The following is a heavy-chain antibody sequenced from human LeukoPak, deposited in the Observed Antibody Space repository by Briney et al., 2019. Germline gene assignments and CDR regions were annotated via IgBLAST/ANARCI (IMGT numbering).Heavy chain of an antibody. V-gene: IGHV4-39*07. D-gene: IGHD3-10*01. Sequence: SETLSLTCTVSGGSISSSSYYWGWIRQPPGKGLEWIGSIYYSGSTYYNPSLKSRVTISVDTSKNQFSLKLSSVTAADTAVYYCARGWFGELFNLDYWGQGTLVTVSS. CDR1: GGSISSSSYY. CDR2: IYYSGST. J-gene: IGHJ4*02. CDR3: ARGWFGELFNLDY.